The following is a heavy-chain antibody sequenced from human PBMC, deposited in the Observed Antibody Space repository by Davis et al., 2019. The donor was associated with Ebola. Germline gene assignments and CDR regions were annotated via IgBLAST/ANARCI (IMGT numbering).Heavy chain of an antibody. D-gene: IGHD6-13*01. CDR2: IYYSGST. V-gene: IGHV4-61*01. Sequence: SETLSLTCTVSGGSVSSGSYYWSWIRQPPGKGLEWIGYIYYSGSTNYNPSLKSRVTISVDTSKNQFSLKLSSVTAADTAVYYCARAGIAAAGPRNAFDIWGQGTMVTVSS. J-gene: IGHJ3*02. CDR3: ARAGIAAAGPRNAFDI. CDR1: GGSVSSGSYY.